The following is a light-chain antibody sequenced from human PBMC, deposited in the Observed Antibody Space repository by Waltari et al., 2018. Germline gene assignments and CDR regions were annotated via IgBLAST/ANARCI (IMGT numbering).Light chain of an antibody. J-gene: IGLJ2*01. CDR1: TPNIGAGYA. CDR2: GNT. CDR3: QSSDGSLTL. Sequence: QSVLTPPPSVSGAPGQRVTISCTGGTPNIGAGYAVHWYQQLPGTAPKLLIYGNTNRPSGVPDRFSGSKSGTSASLAIAGLQAEDEGDYYCQSSDGSLTLFGGGTRLTVL. V-gene: IGLV1-40*01.